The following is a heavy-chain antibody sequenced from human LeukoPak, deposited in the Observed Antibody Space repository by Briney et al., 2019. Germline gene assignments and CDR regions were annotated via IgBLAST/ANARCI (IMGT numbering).Heavy chain of an antibody. J-gene: IGHJ4*02. CDR2: LYYSGST. Sequence: TSETLSLTCSVSGGSISTSSYYWDWIRQPPGKGLEWIGSLYYSGSTYYNPSLKGRVTISGDTSKNQFSLNLGSVTAADTAVYYCARRTDRSAWSTYSDYWGQGTLVTVSS. CDR1: GGSISTSSYY. V-gene: IGHV4-39*01. D-gene: IGHD6-19*01. CDR3: ARRTDRSAWSTYSDY.